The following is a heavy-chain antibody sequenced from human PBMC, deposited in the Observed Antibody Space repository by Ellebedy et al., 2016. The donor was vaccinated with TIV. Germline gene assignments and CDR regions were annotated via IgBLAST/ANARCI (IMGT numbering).Heavy chain of an antibody. J-gene: IGHJ4*02. CDR3: ATGNRLRPID. Sequence: AASVKVSCKVSGYTLTELSMHWVRQAPGKGLEGMGGFDPEDGETIYAQKFQGRVTMTEDTSTDTAYMELSSLRSEDTAVYYCATGNRLRPIDWGQGTLVTVSS. V-gene: IGHV1-24*01. CDR1: GYTLTELS. D-gene: IGHD3-16*01. CDR2: FDPEDGET.